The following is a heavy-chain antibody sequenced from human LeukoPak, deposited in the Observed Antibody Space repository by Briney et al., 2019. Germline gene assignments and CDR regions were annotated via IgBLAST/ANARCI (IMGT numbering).Heavy chain of an antibody. CDR3: ARAPSPMVPYYFDY. CDR2: ISSSSSYT. J-gene: IGHJ4*02. Sequence: GGSLRLSCAASGFTFSDYYMSWIRQAPGKGLEWVSYISSSSSYTNYADSVKGRFTISRDNAKNSLYLQMNSLRAEDTAAYYCARAPSPMVPYYFDYWGQGTLVTVSS. D-gene: IGHD3-10*01. CDR1: GFTFSDYY. V-gene: IGHV3-11*06.